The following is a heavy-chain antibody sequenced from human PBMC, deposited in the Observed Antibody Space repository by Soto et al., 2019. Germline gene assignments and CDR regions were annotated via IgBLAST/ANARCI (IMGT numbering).Heavy chain of an antibody. D-gene: IGHD2-2*01. CDR1: GYTFTSYG. Sequence: QVQLVQSGAEVRKPGASLIVSCKASGYTFTSYGITWVRQAPGQGLEWMGWISAYNGDTSYTQKLQGRVTMTTDTSTRTADMEVRSLRPDDTAVYYCARGGVDCSGSNCPYSWFDPWGQGTLVTVSS. CDR3: ARGGVDCSGSNCPYSWFDP. J-gene: IGHJ5*02. V-gene: IGHV1-18*01. CDR2: ISAYNGDT.